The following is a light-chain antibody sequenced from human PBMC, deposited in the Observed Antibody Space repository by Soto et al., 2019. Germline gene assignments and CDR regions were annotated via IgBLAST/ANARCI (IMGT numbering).Light chain of an antibody. V-gene: IGKV1-39*01. CDR1: QSIRTY. Sequence: DIQMTQSPSSLSASVRDRVTITCRASQSIRTYLNWYQQKPGRAPQLLIYAASSLQSGVPSRFSASGSGTDFTLTISSLQPEDFATYYCQQSHRTPFTFAGGTKVEIK. J-gene: IGKJ4*01. CDR2: AAS. CDR3: QQSHRTPFT.